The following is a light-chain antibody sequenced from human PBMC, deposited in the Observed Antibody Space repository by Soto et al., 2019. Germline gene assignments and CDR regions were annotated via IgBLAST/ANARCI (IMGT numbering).Light chain of an antibody. CDR2: GAS. V-gene: IGKV3-20*01. CDR1: QSVISTY. Sequence: DIVLTQSPGTLSLSPGERATLSCRASQSVISTYFAWYQQKPGQAPRLLIYGASTRATGIPARFSGSGSGTDFTLTISRLEPEDFAVYYCQQYSSSPSITFGQGTRLEI. CDR3: QQYSSSPSIT. J-gene: IGKJ5*01.